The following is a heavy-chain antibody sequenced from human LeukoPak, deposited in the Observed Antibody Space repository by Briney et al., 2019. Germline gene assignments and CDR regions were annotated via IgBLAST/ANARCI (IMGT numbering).Heavy chain of an antibody. CDR2: INPRGGST. Sequence: ASVKVSCKASGYTFASYYMHWERQAPGQGLEWMGIINPRGGSTTYAQKFQGRVTMTRDTSTSTVYMELSRLRSEDTAVYYCARDSTPTYYSGTYYFEYWGQGTLVTVSS. D-gene: IGHD1-26*01. CDR3: ARDSTPTYYSGTYYFEY. CDR1: GYTFASYY. J-gene: IGHJ4*02. V-gene: IGHV1-46*01.